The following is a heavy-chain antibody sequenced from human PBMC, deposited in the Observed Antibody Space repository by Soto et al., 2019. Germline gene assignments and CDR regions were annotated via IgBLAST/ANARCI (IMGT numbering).Heavy chain of an antibody. CDR2: INGDGSST. J-gene: IGHJ6*02. V-gene: IGHV3-74*01. CDR3: ATLYGMDV. CDR1: GFTFSSYW. Sequence: GGSLRLSCAASGFTFSSYWMHWVRQAPGKGLVWVSRINGDGSSTNYADSVKGRFTISRDNAKNTLFLQMNSLTAEDTAVYFCATLYGMDVWGQGTTVTVSS.